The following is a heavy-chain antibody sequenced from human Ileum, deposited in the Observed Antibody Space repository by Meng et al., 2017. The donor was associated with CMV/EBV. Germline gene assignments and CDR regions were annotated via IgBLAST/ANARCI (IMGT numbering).Heavy chain of an antibody. CDR1: GYTFTSYG. J-gene: IGHJ5*01. Sequence: ASVKVSCKASGYTFTSYGIYWARQATGQGPEWMGWVNPNSGKTGYAQKFQGRMTMTRTSSIGTAYMELSSLRSDDTAVYYCTRRQNWFDSWGQGTLVTVSS. V-gene: IGHV1-8*01. CDR2: VNPNSGKT. CDR3: TRRQNWFDS.